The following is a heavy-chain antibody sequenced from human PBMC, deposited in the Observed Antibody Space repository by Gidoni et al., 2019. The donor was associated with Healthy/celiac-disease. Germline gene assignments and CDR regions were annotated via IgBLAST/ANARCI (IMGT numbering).Heavy chain of an antibody. CDR1: GYSFTSYW. CDR2: IYPGDSDT. J-gene: IGHJ4*02. D-gene: IGHD3-3*01. CDR3: ARSRITIFGVVIMAGPFDY. V-gene: IGHV5-51*01. Sequence: EVQLVQSGAEVKKPGESLKISCKGSGYSFTSYWNGWVRQMPGKGLEWMGIIYPGDSDTRYSPSFQGQVTISADKSISTAYLQWSSLKASDTAMYYCARSRITIFGVVIMAGPFDYWGQGTLVTVSS.